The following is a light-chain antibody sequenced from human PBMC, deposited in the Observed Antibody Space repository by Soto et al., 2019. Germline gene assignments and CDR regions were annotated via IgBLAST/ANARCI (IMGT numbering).Light chain of an antibody. CDR1: SSDVGGYNY. V-gene: IGLV2-11*01. CDR2: DVS. CDR3: CPNPGSLEV. Sequence: QSALTQPPSVSGSPGQSVTISCTGTSSDVGGYNYVSWYQQHPGKAPKVMIYDVSKRPSGVPDRFSGSKSGNTASLTICGLQAEDAADYYCCPNPGSLEVFGTGTKLTVL. J-gene: IGLJ1*01.